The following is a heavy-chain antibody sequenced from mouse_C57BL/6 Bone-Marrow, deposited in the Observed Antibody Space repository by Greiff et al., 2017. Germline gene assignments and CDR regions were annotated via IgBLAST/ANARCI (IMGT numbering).Heavy chain of an antibody. J-gene: IGHJ4*01. CDR3: ARHPYYDYDLYYAMDY. Sequence: QVQLQQSGAELVKPGASVKLSCKASGYTFTEYTIHWVKQRSGQGLEWIGWFYTGSGSIKYNEKFKDKATLTADKSSSTVYMELSRLTSEESAVYFWARHPYYDYDLYYAMDYWGQGTSVTVSS. CDR1: GYTFTEYT. CDR2: FYTGSGSI. V-gene: IGHV1-62-2*01. D-gene: IGHD2-4*01.